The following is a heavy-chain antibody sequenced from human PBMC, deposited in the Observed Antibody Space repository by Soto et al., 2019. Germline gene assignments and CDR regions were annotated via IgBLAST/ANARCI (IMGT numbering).Heavy chain of an antibody. J-gene: IGHJ4*02. D-gene: IGHD4-17*01. Sequence: GESLKISCQGSGYSFASHWIGWVRQMPGKGLEWMGLIYPSDSDTRYGPSFQGQVSISADKSISTAYLQWSSLKASDTAMYYCARQSNGAEGFDYWGQGTLVTVSS. CDR3: ARQSNGAEGFDY. V-gene: IGHV5-51*01. CDR2: IYPSDSDT. CDR1: GYSFASHW.